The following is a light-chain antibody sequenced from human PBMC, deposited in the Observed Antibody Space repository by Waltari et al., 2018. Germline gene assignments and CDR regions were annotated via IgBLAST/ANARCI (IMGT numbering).Light chain of an antibody. CDR3: QSYDSSLSGYV. CDR1: SSNIGAGSD. Sequence: SVLTQPPSVSGAPGQRVTLSCTGSSSNIGAGSDLHWYQQLPRTAPKLLIFGNRYWPSGVPDRFSGSKSGTSASLAITGLQADDEADYYCQSYDSSLSGYVFGTGTKVTVL. CDR2: GNR. J-gene: IGLJ1*01. V-gene: IGLV1-40*01.